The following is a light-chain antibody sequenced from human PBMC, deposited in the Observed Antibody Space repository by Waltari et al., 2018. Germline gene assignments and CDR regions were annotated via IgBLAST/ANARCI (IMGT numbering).Light chain of an antibody. CDR1: IGDFCPHPS. J-gene: IGLJ2*01. V-gene: IGLV2-14*03. Sequence: QAVLTQSASVSVSPAQSITLACTCSIGDFCPHPSLSWYQQHPGKSPQLFIYDVSKRPSGVSNRISASQSGNTASLPISGLQAEDEAHYYCNSYTSSTNVVFGGGTKLTVL. CDR3: NSYTSSTNVV. CDR2: DVS.